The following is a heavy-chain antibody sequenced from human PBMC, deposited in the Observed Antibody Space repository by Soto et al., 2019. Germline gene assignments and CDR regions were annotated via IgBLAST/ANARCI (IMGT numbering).Heavy chain of an antibody. CDR3: ARDKAYSGSYPQVIYYGMDV. CDR2: INPNSGGT. V-gene: IGHV1-2*04. J-gene: IGHJ6*02. D-gene: IGHD1-26*01. Sequence: GASVKVSCKASGYTFTGYYMHWVRQAPGQGLEWMGWINPNSGGTNYAQKFQGWVTMTRDTSISTAYMELSRLRSDDTAVYYCARDKAYSGSYPQVIYYGMDVWGQGTTVTVSS. CDR1: GYTFTGYY.